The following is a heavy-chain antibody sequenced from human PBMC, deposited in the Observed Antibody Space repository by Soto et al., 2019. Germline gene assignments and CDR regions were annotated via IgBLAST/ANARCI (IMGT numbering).Heavy chain of an antibody. CDR3: AKALIANTGVWAAFDM. CDR2: LVGSGADK. D-gene: IGHD2-8*01. Sequence: VQLLEAGGGLVQPGGYLSLSCAASGFSFSAYGMNWVRQAPGKGLQWVSGLVGSGADKNYADSVRGRFTVSRDNSKNTLYLPMDNLRDEDTALYFCAKALIANTGVWAAFDMWGRRTKVTVTS. CDR1: GFSFSAYG. V-gene: IGHV3-23*01. J-gene: IGHJ3*02.